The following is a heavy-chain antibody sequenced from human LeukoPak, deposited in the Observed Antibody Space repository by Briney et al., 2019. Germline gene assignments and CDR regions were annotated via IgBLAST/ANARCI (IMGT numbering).Heavy chain of an antibody. V-gene: IGHV1-3*01. Sequence: ASVKVSYKASGYTFTSYAMHWVRQAPGQRLEWMGWINAGNGNTKYSQKFQGRVTITRDTSASTAYMELSSLRSEDTAVYYCARDLTTVTYYFDYWGQGTLVTVSS. CDR2: INAGNGNT. CDR1: GYTFTSYA. D-gene: IGHD4-17*01. J-gene: IGHJ4*02. CDR3: ARDLTTVTYYFDY.